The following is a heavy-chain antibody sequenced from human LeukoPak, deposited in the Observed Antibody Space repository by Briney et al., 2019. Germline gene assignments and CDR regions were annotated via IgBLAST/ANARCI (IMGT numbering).Heavy chain of an antibody. V-gene: IGHV1-46*01. CDR3: ARSRSGYSSSWGPFDY. J-gene: IGHJ4*02. CDR1: GYTFTSYD. D-gene: IGHD6-13*01. CDR2: INPSGGST. Sequence: ASVKVSCKASGYTFTSYDINWVRQAPGQGLEWMGIINPSGGSTSYAQKFQGRVTMTRDMSTSTVYMELSSLRSEDTAVYYCARSRSGYSSSWGPFDYWGQGTLVTVSS.